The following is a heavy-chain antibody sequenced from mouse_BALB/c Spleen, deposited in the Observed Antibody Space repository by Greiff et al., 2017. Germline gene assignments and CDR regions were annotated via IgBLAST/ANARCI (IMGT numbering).Heavy chain of an antibody. CDR1: GFSLTSYG. Sequence: VKLMESGPGLVQPSQSLSITCTVSGFSLTSYGVHWVRQSPGKGLEWLGVIWSGGSTDYNAAFISRLSISKDNSKSQVFFKMNSLQANDTAIYYCASSYYRSWFAYWGQGTLVTVSA. CDR3: ASSYYRSWFAY. CDR2: IWSGGST. D-gene: IGHD2-14*01. V-gene: IGHV2-2*02. J-gene: IGHJ3*01.